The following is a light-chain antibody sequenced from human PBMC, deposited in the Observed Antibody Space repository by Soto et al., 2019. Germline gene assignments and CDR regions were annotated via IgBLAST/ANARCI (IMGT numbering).Light chain of an antibody. CDR3: TSYAGSDNVI. V-gene: IGLV2-8*01. CDR1: SSDIGGHNY. Sequence: QSALTQPPSASGSPGQSVIISCTGTSSDIGGHNYVSWYQQHPGKAPKLLIYEVIQRPSGVPDRFSGSKSGNTASLTVSGLQAEDEADYYCTSYAGSDNVIFGGGTKLPS. J-gene: IGLJ2*01. CDR2: EVI.